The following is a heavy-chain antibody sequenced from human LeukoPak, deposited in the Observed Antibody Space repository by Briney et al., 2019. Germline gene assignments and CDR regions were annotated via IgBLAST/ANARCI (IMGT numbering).Heavy chain of an antibody. CDR1: GGSISSYY. CDR3: VRHAPHENGNKRGFEY. D-gene: IGHD2/OR15-2a*01. CDR2: IYTSGST. Sequence: PSETLSLTCTVSGGSISSYYWSWIRQPAGKGLEWIGRIYTSGSTNYNPSLKSRVTMSVDTSKNQFSLKLSSVSAADTAVYYCVRHAPHENGNKRGFEYWGQGTLVTVSS. J-gene: IGHJ4*02. V-gene: IGHV4-4*07.